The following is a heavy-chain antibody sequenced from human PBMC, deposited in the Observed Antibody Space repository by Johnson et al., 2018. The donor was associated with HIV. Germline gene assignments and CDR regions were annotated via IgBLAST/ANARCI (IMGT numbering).Heavy chain of an antibody. CDR1: GFTFSSYA. V-gene: IGHV3-30*04. CDR2: ISYDGSNK. J-gene: IGHJ3*02. CDR3: AREYSSLSQGAFDI. D-gene: IGHD6-6*01. Sequence: QVQLVESGGGVVQTGGSLRLSCAASGFTFSSYAMHWVRQAPGKGLEWVAVISYDGSNKYYADSVKGRFTISRDNSKNTLYLQMNSLRAEDTAVYYCAREYSSLSQGAFDIWGQGTMVTVSS.